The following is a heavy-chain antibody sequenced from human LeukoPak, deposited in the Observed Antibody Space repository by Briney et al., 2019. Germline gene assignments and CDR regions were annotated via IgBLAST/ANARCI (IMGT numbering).Heavy chain of an antibody. CDR1: GGTFSSYA. CDR3: ATYGDYPSYYFDY. CDR2: IIPIFGTA. J-gene: IGHJ4*02. D-gene: IGHD4-17*01. V-gene: IGHV1-69*05. Sequence: SVKVSCKASGGTFSSYAISWVRQAPGQGLEWMGGIIPIFGTANYAQKFQGRVTITTDESTSTAYMELSSLRSEDTAVYYCATYGDYPSYYFDYWGQGTLVTVSS.